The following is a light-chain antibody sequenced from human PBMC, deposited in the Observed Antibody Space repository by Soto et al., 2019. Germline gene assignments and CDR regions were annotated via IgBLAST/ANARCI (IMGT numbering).Light chain of an antibody. CDR2: STD. V-gene: IGLV1-47*02. CDR1: TSNIGTNY. J-gene: IGLJ2*01. CDR3: SAWDDSLSGPV. Sequence: QSVLTQPPSASGTPGQRVTISCSGTTSNIGTNYVYWYQQLPGMAPKLVMYSTDRRPSGVPGRFSGSKSGTSAFLAITGLRSEDEAKYYCSAWDDSLSGPVFGGGTKLTV.